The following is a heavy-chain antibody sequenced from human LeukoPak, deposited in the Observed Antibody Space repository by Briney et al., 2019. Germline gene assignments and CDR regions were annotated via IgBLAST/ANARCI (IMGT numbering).Heavy chain of an antibody. D-gene: IGHD3-22*01. J-gene: IGHJ3*02. V-gene: IGHV3-74*01. CDR3: VRPNYDSSGLAALDI. Sequence: GGSLRLSCVVSGFTFSHYWVHWVRQAPGKGLVWVSRIYSYGSTTTYADPVKGRFTISRDNAKNTLYLQMNSLRAEDTAVYYCVRPNYDSSGLAALDIWGQGTMVTVSS. CDR2: IYSYGSTT. CDR1: GFTFSHYW.